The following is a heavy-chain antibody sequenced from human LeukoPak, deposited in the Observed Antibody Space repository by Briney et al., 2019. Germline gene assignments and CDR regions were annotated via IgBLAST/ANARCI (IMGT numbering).Heavy chain of an antibody. J-gene: IGHJ4*02. Sequence: SETLSLTCDVSSCSFTRTNYWTLVRQPPGKGLEWIGEVNLQGSTNYDPSLMRRVAISVDTSANHVSLQLTSVTAADTAVYYCARESSPYRPLDYSGQGTLVTVSS. CDR1: SCSFTRTNY. V-gene: IGHV4-4*02. D-gene: IGHD6-13*01. CDR2: VNLQGST. CDR3: ARESSPYRPLDY.